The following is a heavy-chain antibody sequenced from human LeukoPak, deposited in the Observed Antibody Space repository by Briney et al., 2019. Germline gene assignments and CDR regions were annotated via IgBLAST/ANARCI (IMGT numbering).Heavy chain of an antibody. CDR2: IYYSGGS. J-gene: IGHJ1*01. D-gene: IGHD4-17*01. CDR3: ARPTTVTTHYFQH. CDR1: AGSISSTTYY. Sequence: SETLSLTCTVSAGSISSTTYYWGWIRQPPRKCLEWIASIYYSGGSYYNPSLKSRVAISVDTSKNQFSVNLHSVTAADTAVYYCARPTTVTTHYFQHWGQGTLVTVSS. V-gene: IGHV4-39*01.